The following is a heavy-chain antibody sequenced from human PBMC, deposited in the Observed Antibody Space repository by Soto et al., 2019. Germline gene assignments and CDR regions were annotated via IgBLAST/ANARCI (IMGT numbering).Heavy chain of an antibody. Sequence: QVQLQESGPGLVKPSGTLSLTCAVSGGSISSSNWWSWVRQHPGKGLEWIGEIYHSGNTNYNPSLKSRVTMAVDKSRNQFSPKLSSVTAADTAVYYCARRWGEGRVDYWGQGTLVTVSS. CDR3: ARRWGEGRVDY. CDR2: IYHSGNT. CDR1: GGSISSSNW. J-gene: IGHJ4*02. V-gene: IGHV4-4*02. D-gene: IGHD3-10*01.